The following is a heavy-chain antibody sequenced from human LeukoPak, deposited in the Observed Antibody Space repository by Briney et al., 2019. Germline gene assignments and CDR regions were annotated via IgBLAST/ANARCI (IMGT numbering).Heavy chain of an antibody. CDR1: GGSFSGYY. D-gene: IGHD6-13*01. CDR3: ARSRVGQLDY. V-gene: IGHV4-34*01. J-gene: IGHJ4*02. CDR2: INHSGST. Sequence: SETLSLTCAVYGGSFSGYYWSWIRQPPGKGLEWIGEINHSGSTNYNPSLKSRVTISVDTSKNQFSLKLSSVTAADTAVYYCARSRVGQLDYWGQGTPVTVSS.